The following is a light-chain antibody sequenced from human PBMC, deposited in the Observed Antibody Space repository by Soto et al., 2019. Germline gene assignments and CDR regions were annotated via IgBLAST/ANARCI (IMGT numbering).Light chain of an antibody. CDR1: SSDVGGYNY. CDR2: EVS. V-gene: IGLV2-14*01. CDR3: SSYTSSSTSVV. Sequence: QPVLTQPASVSGSPGQSITISCTGTSSDVGGYNYVSWYQQHPGKAPKLMIYEVSNRPSGVSNRFSGSKSGNTASLTISGLQAEDEADYYCSSYTSSSTSVVFGGGTKLTVL. J-gene: IGLJ2*01.